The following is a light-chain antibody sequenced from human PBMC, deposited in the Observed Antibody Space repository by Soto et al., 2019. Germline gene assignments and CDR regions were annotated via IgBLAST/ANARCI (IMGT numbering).Light chain of an antibody. CDR3: QQRRNWPPIT. J-gene: IGKJ5*01. CDR2: DAS. CDR1: QSVSSY. V-gene: IGKV3-11*01. Sequence: VLTQSPATLSLSPGERATLSCRASQSVSSYLAWYQQKPGQAPRLLIYDASNRATGIPARFSGSGSGTDFTLTISSLEPEDFAVYYCQQRRNWPPITFGQGTRLEIK.